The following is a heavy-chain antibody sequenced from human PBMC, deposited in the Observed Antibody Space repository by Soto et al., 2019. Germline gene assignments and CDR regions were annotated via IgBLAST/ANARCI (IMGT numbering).Heavy chain of an antibody. CDR1: GYTFPNYC. Sequence: QVQLVQSGAEVKKPGASVKVSCKASGYTFPNYCITWVRQAPGQGLEWMGWISAYKTNIKYAQKFQGRVTLTTDTSTSTAYMELRSLRSDDTAIYYCARDLDGSGAYYTDFWGQGTLVTVSS. D-gene: IGHD3-10*01. J-gene: IGHJ4*02. V-gene: IGHV1-18*01. CDR2: ISAYKTNI. CDR3: ARDLDGSGAYYTDF.